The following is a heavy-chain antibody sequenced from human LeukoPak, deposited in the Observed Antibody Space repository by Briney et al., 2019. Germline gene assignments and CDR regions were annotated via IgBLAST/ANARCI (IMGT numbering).Heavy chain of an antibody. Sequence: GGSLRLSCAASGFTLSSYAMSWVRQAPGKGLEWVSSISGSGNKTYYADSVKGRFTISRDNSRNTMFLQMNSLRAEDTALYYCARINEAINWGQGTLVTVSS. CDR1: GFTLSSYA. CDR3: ARINEAIN. J-gene: IGHJ4*02. D-gene: IGHD1-1*01. CDR2: ISGSGNKT. V-gene: IGHV3-23*01.